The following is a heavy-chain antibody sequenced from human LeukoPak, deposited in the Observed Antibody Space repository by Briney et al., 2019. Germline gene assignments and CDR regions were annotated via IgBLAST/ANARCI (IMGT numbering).Heavy chain of an antibody. V-gene: IGHV1-46*04. CDR2: INPRDGST. CDR3: ARDSLQTRYNWNDEGRKNWFDP. J-gene: IGHJ5*02. D-gene: IGHD1-1*01. Sequence: ASVKVSCKASGFTFSSYYIQWMRQAPGQVLEWMAIINPRDGSTKSTEKLQGRVTMTADTSTGTVYMELSSLRSEDTAVYYCARDSLQTRYNWNDEGRKNWFDPWGQGTLVTVSS. CDR1: GFTFSSYY.